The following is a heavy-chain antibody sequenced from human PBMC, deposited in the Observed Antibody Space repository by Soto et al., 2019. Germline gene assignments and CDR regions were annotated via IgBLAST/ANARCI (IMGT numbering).Heavy chain of an antibody. CDR1: GDSISTSY. Sequence: QVQLQESGPGLVKPSETLSLTCTVSGDSISTSYWSWIRQPPGKGLEWIGYIHYSGGTNYNPSLTSRVTMSVDTSKNQFPLKLSSVTAADTAMYYCARRPAVAAFDWYFDLWGRGTLVTVSS. CDR3: ARRPAVAAFDWYFDL. V-gene: IGHV4-59*08. J-gene: IGHJ2*01. D-gene: IGHD6-19*01. CDR2: IHYSGGT.